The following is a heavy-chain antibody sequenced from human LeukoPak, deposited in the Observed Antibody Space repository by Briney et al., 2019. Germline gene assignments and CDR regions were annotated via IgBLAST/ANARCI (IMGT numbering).Heavy chain of an antibody. CDR3: ARVWKRLSAFDI. Sequence: SETLSLTCTVSGGSISSYYWSWIRQPPGKGLEWIGYIYYSGSTNYNPSLKSRVTISVDTSKNQFSLKLSSVTAADTAVYYCARVWKRLSAFDIWGQGTMVTVSS. D-gene: IGHD1-1*01. CDR1: GGSISSYY. J-gene: IGHJ3*02. CDR2: IYYSGST. V-gene: IGHV4-59*01.